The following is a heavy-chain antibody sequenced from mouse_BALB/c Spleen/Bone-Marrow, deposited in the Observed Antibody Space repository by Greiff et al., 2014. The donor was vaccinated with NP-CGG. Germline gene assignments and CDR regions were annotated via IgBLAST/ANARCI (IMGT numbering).Heavy chain of an antibody. V-gene: IGHV1-5*01. D-gene: IGHD2-10*01. CDR2: IYPGNSDT. Sequence: VQLKESGTVLARPGASVKMSCRVSDYTFTSYRMHWLKQRPGQGLEWIGAIYPGNSDTSYNQKFKGKAELTAVTSTSTAYMDLSSLTNEDSAVYYCTLAYFGQGDWFFDVWGAGTTVTVSS. J-gene: IGHJ1*01. CDR3: TLAYFGQGDWFFDV. CDR1: DYTFTSYR.